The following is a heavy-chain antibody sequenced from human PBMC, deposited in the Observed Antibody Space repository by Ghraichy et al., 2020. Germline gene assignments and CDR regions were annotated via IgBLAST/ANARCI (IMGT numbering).Heavy chain of an antibody. CDR1: GDSVSSYF. J-gene: IGHJ4*02. Sequence: SQTLSLTCTVSGDSVSSYFWSWIRQPPGRGLEWIGYISPRGSTVYNPSLKSRVTISEDRSKNQVSLNVSSMTAADTALYFCARQGPYGSGSFYFDYWGQGTLVTVSS. V-gene: IGHV4-4*09. CDR2: ISPRGST. D-gene: IGHD3-10*01. CDR3: ARQGPYGSGSFYFDY.